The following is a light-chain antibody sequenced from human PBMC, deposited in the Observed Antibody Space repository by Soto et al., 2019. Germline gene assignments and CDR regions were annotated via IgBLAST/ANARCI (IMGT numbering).Light chain of an antibody. V-gene: IGLV1-40*01. Sequence: VLTQPPSVSGAPGQRVTISCTGSSSNIGAGYDVHWYQQLPGTAPKLLIYANGNRPSGVPDRFSGSKSGTSASLAITGLQAEDEADYYCQSYDRSLSGYVLGTGTKV. J-gene: IGLJ1*01. CDR2: ANG. CDR1: SSNIGAGYD. CDR3: QSYDRSLSGYV.